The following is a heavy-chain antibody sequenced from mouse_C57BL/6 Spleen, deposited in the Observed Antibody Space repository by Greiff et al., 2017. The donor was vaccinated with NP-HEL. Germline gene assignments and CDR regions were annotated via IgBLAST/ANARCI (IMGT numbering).Heavy chain of an antibody. CDR1: GYTFTSYW. V-gene: IGHV1S81*02. CDR2: TNPTNGRT. Sequence: VQLQQSGAELVKAGASVKMSCKASGYTFTSYWMHWVKQRLGQGLEWFAETNPTNGRTYYNEKFKSKATLTVDKSSSTAYMLLSGPTFDDSAVYYCARIKKIVATYFDYWGQGTTITVSS. D-gene: IGHD1-1*01. CDR3: ARIKKIVATYFDY. J-gene: IGHJ2*01.